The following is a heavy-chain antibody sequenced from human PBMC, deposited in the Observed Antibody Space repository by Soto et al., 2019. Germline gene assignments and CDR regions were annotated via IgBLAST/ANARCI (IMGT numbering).Heavy chain of an antibody. Sequence: GGSLRLSCAASGFTFSSYGMHWVRQAPGKGLEWVSVIWYDESNKYYADSVKGRFTISRDNSKNMVYLQMNSLRAEDTAVYYCAKDDGSGSFYPAAYWGQGIPVTVSS. CDR2: IWYDESNK. J-gene: IGHJ4*02. CDR3: AKDDGSGSFYPAAY. CDR1: GFTFSSYG. V-gene: IGHV3-33*06. D-gene: IGHD3-10*01.